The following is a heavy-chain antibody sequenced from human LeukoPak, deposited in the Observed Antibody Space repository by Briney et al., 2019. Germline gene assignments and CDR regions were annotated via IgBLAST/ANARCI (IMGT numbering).Heavy chain of an antibody. D-gene: IGHD1-7*01. J-gene: IGHJ4*02. V-gene: IGHV1-69*05. Sequence: SVKVSCKASGGTFSSYAISWVRQAPGQGLEWMGGIIPIFGTANYAQKFQGRVTITTDESTSTAYMELSSLRSEDTAVYYCTRGGNWNYEIDYWGQGTLVTVSS. CDR3: TRGGNWNYEIDY. CDR1: GGTFSSYA. CDR2: IIPIFGTA.